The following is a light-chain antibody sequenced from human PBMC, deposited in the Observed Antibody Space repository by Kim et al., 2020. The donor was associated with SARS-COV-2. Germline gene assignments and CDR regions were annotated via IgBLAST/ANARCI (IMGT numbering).Light chain of an antibody. Sequence: SPGERAPLSCRARQSVSSSYLAWYQQKPGQAPRLLIYGASSRATGIPDRFSGSGSGTDFTLTISRLEPEDFAVYYCQQYGSSPWTFGQGTKVDIK. J-gene: IGKJ1*01. CDR3: QQYGSSPWT. CDR1: QSVSSSY. V-gene: IGKV3-20*01. CDR2: GAS.